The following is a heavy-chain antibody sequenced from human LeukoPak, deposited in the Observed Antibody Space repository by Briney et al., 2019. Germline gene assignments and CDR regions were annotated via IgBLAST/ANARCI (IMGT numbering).Heavy chain of an antibody. J-gene: IGHJ4*02. CDR1: GFTFSSYA. CDR2: ISGGGGTT. Sequence: GGSLRLSCAASGFTFSSYAMSWVRQAPGQGLEWVSAISGGGGTTYYADSVKGRFAISRDNSKNTLSLQMNGLRAEDTAVYYCAKSKTTSWSDFDYWGQGTLVTVSS. D-gene: IGHD2-2*01. V-gene: IGHV3-23*01. CDR3: AKSKTTSWSDFDY.